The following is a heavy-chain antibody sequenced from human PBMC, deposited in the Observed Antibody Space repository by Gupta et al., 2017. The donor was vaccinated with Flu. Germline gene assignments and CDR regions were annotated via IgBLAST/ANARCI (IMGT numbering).Heavy chain of an antibody. CDR3: ARVLIVVVPAATHYYYYGMDV. J-gene: IGHJ6*02. CDR1: GFSLSTARMG. Sequence: QVTLKESGPVLVKPTETLTLTCTVSGFSLSTARMGVSWIRQPPGKALEWLAHNFSDDEKSYSTSLKSRLTISKDTSKSQVVLTMTNMDPVDTATYYGARVLIVVVPAATHYYYYGMDVWGQGTTVTGSS. V-gene: IGHV2-26*01. CDR2: NFSDDEK. D-gene: IGHD2-2*01.